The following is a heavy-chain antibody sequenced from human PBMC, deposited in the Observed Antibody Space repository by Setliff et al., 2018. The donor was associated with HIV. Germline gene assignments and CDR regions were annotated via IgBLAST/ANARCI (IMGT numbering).Heavy chain of an antibody. CDR3: AREGKFRYYYYMDV. Sequence: ASVKVSCKASGYTFTSYAMHWVSQAPGQRLEWMGWINAGNGNTKYSQKFQGRVTITRDTSASTAYMELSSLRSEDTAVYYCAREGKFRYYYYMDVWGKGTTVTVSS. V-gene: IGHV1-3*01. J-gene: IGHJ6*03. D-gene: IGHD3-10*01. CDR2: INAGNGNT. CDR1: GYTFTSYA.